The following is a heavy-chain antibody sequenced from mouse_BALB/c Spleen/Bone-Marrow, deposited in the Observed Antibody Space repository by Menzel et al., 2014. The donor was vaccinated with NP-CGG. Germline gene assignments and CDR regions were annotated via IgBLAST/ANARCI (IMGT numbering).Heavy chain of an antibody. V-gene: IGHV5-12-2*01. J-gene: IGHJ2*01. CDR2: ISNGGGST. D-gene: IGHD2-1*01. CDR3: ARQIYFPYFDY. Sequence: EVQGVESGGGLVQPGGSLKLSCAASGFTFSSYTMSWVRQTPEERLEWVAYISNGGGSTYYPDTVKGRFTISRDNAKNTLYLQMSSLKSEDTAMYYCARQIYFPYFDYWGQGTTLTVSS. CDR1: GFTFSSYT.